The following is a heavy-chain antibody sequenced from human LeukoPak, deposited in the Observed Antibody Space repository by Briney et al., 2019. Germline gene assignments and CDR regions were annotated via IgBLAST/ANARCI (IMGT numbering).Heavy chain of an antibody. V-gene: IGHV4-59*01. D-gene: IGHD6-13*01. CDR2: IHYSGAT. CDR3: ARDAAGFNSSWEFDY. CDR1: GGSINTYY. Sequence: PSETLSLTCTVSGGSINTYYWSWIRQPPGKGLEWIGYIHYSGATNYNPSLKSRVTISADTSKNQFSLKLSSVTAADTAMYYCARDAAGFNSSWEFDYWGQGTLVTVSS. J-gene: IGHJ4*02.